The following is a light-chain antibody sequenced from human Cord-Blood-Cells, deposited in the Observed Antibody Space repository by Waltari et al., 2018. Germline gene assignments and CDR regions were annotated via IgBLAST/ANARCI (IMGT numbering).Light chain of an antibody. Sequence: GQSIPISCTGTSSDVGGYNYVSWYQQHPGKAPKLMIYEVSNRPSGVSNRFSGSKSGNTASLTISGRQAEDEADYYCSSYTSSSTRVFGTGTKVTVL. J-gene: IGLJ1*01. CDR3: SSYTSSSTRV. V-gene: IGLV2-14*01. CDR2: EVS. CDR1: SSDVGGYNY.